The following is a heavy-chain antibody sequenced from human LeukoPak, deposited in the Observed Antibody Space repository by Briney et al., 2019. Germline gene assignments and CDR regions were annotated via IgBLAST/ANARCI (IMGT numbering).Heavy chain of an antibody. Sequence: TGGSLRLSCAASGFTFSRHPMNWVRQAPGKGLEWVSYISPGTIYYADSVKGRFTISRDNPKNSLYLQINNLRAEDTAVYYCGRLAHNAWYAIDFWGQGTLVTVSS. V-gene: IGHV3-48*04. CDR2: ISPGTI. CDR3: GRLAHNAWYAIDF. CDR1: GFTFSRHP. D-gene: IGHD2-2*01. J-gene: IGHJ4*02.